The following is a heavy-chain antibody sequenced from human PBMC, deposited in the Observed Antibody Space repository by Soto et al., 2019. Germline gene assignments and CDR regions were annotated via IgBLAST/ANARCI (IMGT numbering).Heavy chain of an antibody. V-gene: IGHV4-59*01. CDR2: IYYSGST. Sequence: PSETLSLTCTVSGGSISSYYWSWIRQPPGKGLEWIGYIYYSGSTNYNPSLKSRVTISVDTSKNQFSLKLSSVTAADTAVYYCARVTQTGTTGYYYGMDVWGQGTTVTVSS. D-gene: IGHD1-1*01. CDR1: GGSISSYY. J-gene: IGHJ6*02. CDR3: ARVTQTGTTGYYYGMDV.